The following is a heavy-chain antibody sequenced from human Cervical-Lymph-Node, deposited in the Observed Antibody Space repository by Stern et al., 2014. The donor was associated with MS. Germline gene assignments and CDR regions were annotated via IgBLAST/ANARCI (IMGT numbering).Heavy chain of an antibody. V-gene: IGHV4-59*01. CDR1: GGSISSYY. D-gene: IGHD6-19*01. J-gene: IGHJ5*02. CDR2: IYYSGST. Sequence: QVQLQESGPGLVKPSETLSLTCTVSGGSISSYYWSWIRQPPGRGLEWIGYIYYSGSTNYNPSLKSRVTISVDTSKNQFSLKLSSVTAADTAVYYCANYYRSGWYGWFDPWGQGTLVTVSS. CDR3: ANYYRSGWYGWFDP.